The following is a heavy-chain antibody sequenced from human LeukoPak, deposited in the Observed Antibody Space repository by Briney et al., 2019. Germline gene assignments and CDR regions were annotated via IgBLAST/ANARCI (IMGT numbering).Heavy chain of an antibody. CDR2: INHSGST. V-gene: IGHV4-34*01. Sequence: SETLSLTCAVYGGSFSGYYWSWIRQPPGKGLEWIGEINHSGSTNYNPSLKSRVTISVDTSKNQLSLKLSSVTAADTAVYYCAREWGSSSPRFHYYMDVWGKGTTVTVSS. J-gene: IGHJ6*03. CDR1: GGSFSGYY. D-gene: IGHD6-6*01. CDR3: AREWGSSSPRFHYYMDV.